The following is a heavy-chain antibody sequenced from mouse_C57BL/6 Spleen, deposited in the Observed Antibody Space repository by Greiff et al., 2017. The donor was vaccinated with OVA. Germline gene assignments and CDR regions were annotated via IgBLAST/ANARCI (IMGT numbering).Heavy chain of an antibody. J-gene: IGHJ3*01. D-gene: IGHD1-1*01. CDR1: GFTFSDYG. CDR3: ANDYYGSSYRFAY. CDR2: ISSGSSTI. Sequence: EVKVVESGGGLVKPGGSLKLSCAASGFTFSDYGMHWVRQAPEKGLEWVAYISSGSSTIYYADTVKGRFTISRDNAKNTLFLQMTSLRSEDTAMYYCANDYYGSSYRFAYWGQGTLVTVSA. V-gene: IGHV5-17*01.